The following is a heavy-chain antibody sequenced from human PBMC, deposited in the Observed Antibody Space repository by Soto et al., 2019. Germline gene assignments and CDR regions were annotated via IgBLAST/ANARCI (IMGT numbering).Heavy chain of an antibody. CDR3: ARDRFGEAHAIDI. D-gene: IGHD3-10*01. V-gene: IGHV3-33*01. Sequence: QVQLGESGGGVVQPGRSLRLSCAASGFTFSSYGIHWVRQAPGKGLEWVAVIGYDGSNKYYADSVKGRFTISRDHSKNTLYQQMNSLRAEDTAVYYCARDRFGEAHAIDIWGQGTTVTVSS. CDR1: GFTFSSYG. J-gene: IGHJ3*02. CDR2: IGYDGSNK.